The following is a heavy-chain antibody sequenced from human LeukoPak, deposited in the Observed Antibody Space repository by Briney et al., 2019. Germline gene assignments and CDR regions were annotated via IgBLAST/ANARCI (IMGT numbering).Heavy chain of an antibody. V-gene: IGHV3-23*01. D-gene: IGHD5-24*01. J-gene: IGHJ4*02. CDR1: GFTFSSYA. Sequence: PGGSLRLSCAASGFTFSSYAMSWVRQAPGKGLEWVSAISGSGGSTYYADSVKGRFTISRDNSKNTLHLQMNSLRAEDTAVYYCAKLGWLQLRNYDYWGQGTLVTVSS. CDR2: ISGSGGST. CDR3: AKLGWLQLRNYDY.